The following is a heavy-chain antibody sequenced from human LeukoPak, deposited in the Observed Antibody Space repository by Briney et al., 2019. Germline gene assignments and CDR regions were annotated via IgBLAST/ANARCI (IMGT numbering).Heavy chain of an antibody. Sequence: PGGSLRLSCAASGFIVSPEYMSWVRQAPGKGLEWVSVIYTGDRTYYADSVKGRFTISRDNSKNTLYLQMNSLRAEDTAVYYCARVEMATGHLDYWGQGTLVTVSS. CDR3: ARVEMATGHLDY. CDR2: IYTGDRT. J-gene: IGHJ4*02. D-gene: IGHD5-24*01. CDR1: GFIVSPEY. V-gene: IGHV3-66*01.